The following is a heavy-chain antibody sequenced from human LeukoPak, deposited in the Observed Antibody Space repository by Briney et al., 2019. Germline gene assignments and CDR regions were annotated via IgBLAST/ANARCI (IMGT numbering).Heavy chain of an antibody. CDR2: INPSGSST. Sequence: ASVKVSCKASGYSFTSHYMHWVRQAPGQGLEWMGLINPSGSSTLYAQRFQGRVTMTRDMSTTTDYMELSSLRSEDTAVYYCARDNSVGDIAWWFDPWGQGTLVTVSS. CDR3: ARDNSVGDIAWWFDP. V-gene: IGHV1-46*01. J-gene: IGHJ5*02. CDR1: GYSFTSHY. D-gene: IGHD3-16*02.